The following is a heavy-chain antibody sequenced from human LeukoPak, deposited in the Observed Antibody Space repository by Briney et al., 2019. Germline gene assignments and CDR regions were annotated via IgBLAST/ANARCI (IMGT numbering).Heavy chain of an antibody. CDR3: ARGPNKPVIHYFDY. Sequence: GASVKVSCKASGYTFTGYYMHWVRQAPGQGLEWMGWINPNSGGTNYAQKFQGRVTMTRDASISTAYMELSSLRSEDTAVYYCARGPNKPVIHYFDYWGQGTLVTVSS. J-gene: IGHJ4*02. D-gene: IGHD1/OR15-1a*01. V-gene: IGHV1-2*02. CDR2: INPNSGGT. CDR1: GYTFTGYY.